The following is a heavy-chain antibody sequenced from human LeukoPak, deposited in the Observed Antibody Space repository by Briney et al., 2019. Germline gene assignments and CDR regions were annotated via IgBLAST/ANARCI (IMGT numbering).Heavy chain of an antibody. CDR3: ARGYCSSTSCYTLTDYGMDV. D-gene: IGHD2-2*02. V-gene: IGHV4-59*01. Sequence: PSQTLSLTCTVSGGSISSYYWSWIRQPPGKGLEWIGYIHYSGSTNYNPSLKSRVTISVDTSKNQFSLKLSSVTAADTAVYYCARGYCSSTSCYTLTDYGMDVWGQGTTVTVSS. CDR2: IHYSGST. CDR1: GGSISSYY. J-gene: IGHJ6*02.